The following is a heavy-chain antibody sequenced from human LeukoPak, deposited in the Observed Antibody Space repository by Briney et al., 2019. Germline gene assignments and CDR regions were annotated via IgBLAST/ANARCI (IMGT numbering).Heavy chain of an antibody. V-gene: IGHV4-59*01. J-gene: IGHJ4*02. CDR1: GGSISSYY. CDR3: ARAVVSATGPFDY. Sequence: PPETLSLTCTVSGGSISSYYWSWIRQPPGKGLEWIGYIYYSGSTNYNPSLKSRVTISVDTSKNQFSLKLSSVTAADTAVYYCARAVVSATGPFDYWSQGTLVTVSS. D-gene: IGHD2-15*01. CDR2: IYYSGST.